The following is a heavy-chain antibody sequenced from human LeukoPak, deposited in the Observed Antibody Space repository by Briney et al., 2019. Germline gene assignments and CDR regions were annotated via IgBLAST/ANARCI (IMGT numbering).Heavy chain of an antibody. CDR2: ISSNGGST. CDR1: GFTFSSYA. CDR3: AKENVPYSSSWYYFDY. Sequence: GGSLRLSCAASGFTFSSYAMHWVRQAPGKGLEYVSAISSNGGSTYYANSVKGRFTTSRDNSKNTLYLQMNSLRAEDTAVYYCAKENVPYSSSWYYFDYWGQGTLVTVSS. D-gene: IGHD6-13*01. V-gene: IGHV3-64*01. J-gene: IGHJ4*02.